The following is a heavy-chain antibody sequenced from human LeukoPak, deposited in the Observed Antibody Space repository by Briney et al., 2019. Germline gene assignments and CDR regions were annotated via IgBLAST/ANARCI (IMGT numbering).Heavy chain of an antibody. CDR1: SGSISSGGYS. V-gene: IGHV4-30-2*01. J-gene: IGHJ4*02. Sequence: SQTLSLTCAVSSGSISSGGYSWSWIRQPPGKGLEWIGYIYHSRSTYYNPSVKSQVSISVDRSKNQVSLKLSSVTAADTAVYCCARDFGSHDYRGQGTLVTVSS. D-gene: IGHD1-26*01. CDR2: IYHSRST. CDR3: ARDFGSHDY.